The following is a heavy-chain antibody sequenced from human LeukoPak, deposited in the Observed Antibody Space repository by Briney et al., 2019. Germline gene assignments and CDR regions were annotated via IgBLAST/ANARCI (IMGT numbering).Heavy chain of an antibody. CDR3: ARVLWFGGIYYFDY. D-gene: IGHD3-10*01. CDR2: IKEDGSDK. V-gene: IGHV3-7*04. CDR1: GFSFRSFW. J-gene: IGHJ4*02. Sequence: GGSLRLSCAASGFSFRSFWMSWVRQPQGKGLEWVASIKEDGSDKYYVESVKGRFTTSRENARNSLYLQMNSLRAEDTAVYYCARVLWFGGIYYFDYWGQGTLVTVSS.